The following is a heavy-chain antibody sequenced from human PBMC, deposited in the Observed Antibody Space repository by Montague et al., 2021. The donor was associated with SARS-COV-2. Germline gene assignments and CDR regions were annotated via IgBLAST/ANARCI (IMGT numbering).Heavy chain of an antibody. J-gene: IGHJ6*03. D-gene: IGHD1-26*01. CDR1: NGSFSSFY. CDR3: ACGDENGSGYMDV. V-gene: IGHV4-34*01. Sequence: SETLSLTCAVFNGSFSSFYWNWIRQPPGKGLEWIGEISHGGSTXXXSSXRGRVTISVDTSKKQFSLNLRSVTAADTAVYYCACGDENGSGYMDVWGKGTMVTVSS. CDR2: ISHGGST.